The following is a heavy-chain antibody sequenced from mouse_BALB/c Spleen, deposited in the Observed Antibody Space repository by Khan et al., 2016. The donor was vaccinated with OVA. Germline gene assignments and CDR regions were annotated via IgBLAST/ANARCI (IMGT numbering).Heavy chain of an antibody. V-gene: IGHV1-85*01. CDR1: GYTFTSYD. Sequence: QVRLQQSGAELVKPGASVKLSCKASGYTFTSYDINWVRQRPEQGLEWIGWIFPGADSTKYTEKFKGKATLTTDKSSSTAYMQHSRLTSEDSAVYFGARHYYGGNLYWYFDVWGAGTTVTVSS. CDR2: IFPGADST. J-gene: IGHJ1*01. D-gene: IGHD1-1*02. CDR3: ARHYYGGNLYWYFDV.